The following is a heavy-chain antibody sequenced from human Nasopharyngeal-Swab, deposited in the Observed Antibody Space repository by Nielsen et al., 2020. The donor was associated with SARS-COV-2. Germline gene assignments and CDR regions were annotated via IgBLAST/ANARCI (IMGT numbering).Heavy chain of an antibody. Sequence: WVRQAPGQGLEWMGWISAYNGNTNYAQKLQGRVTMTTDTSTSTAYMELRSLRSDDTAVYYCARAGEVRGVMEWYFDYWGQGTLVTVSS. D-gene: IGHD3-10*01. CDR3: ARAGEVRGVMEWYFDY. J-gene: IGHJ4*02. V-gene: IGHV1-18*01. CDR2: ISAYNGNT.